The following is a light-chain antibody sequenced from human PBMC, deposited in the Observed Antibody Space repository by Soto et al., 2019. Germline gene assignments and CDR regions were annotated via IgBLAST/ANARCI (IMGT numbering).Light chain of an antibody. Sequence: IPMTQSPPAVSAFLGDRATVTCRASQGSSSYLAWYQQKPGKAPKLLIYAASTLQSGVPARFSGSGSGTDFTLTISCLESEDFATYYCQQYYSYPPTFGPGTKVDI. CDR2: AAS. CDR3: QQYYSYPPT. V-gene: IGKV1-8*01. J-gene: IGKJ3*01. CDR1: QGSSSY.